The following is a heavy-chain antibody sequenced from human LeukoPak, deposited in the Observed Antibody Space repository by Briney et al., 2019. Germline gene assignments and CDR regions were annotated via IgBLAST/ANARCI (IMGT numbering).Heavy chain of an antibody. Sequence: GGSLRLSCAASGFTVSYNYMSWVRQAPGKGLEWVSLIYSVGTTAYADSVKGRFTVSRDNSKNTLYLQMNSLRAEDTAIYYCARNTDHRAGGDYWGQGTLVTVSS. CDR1: GFTVSYNY. CDR3: ARNTDHRAGGDY. V-gene: IGHV3-66*01. CDR2: IYSVGTT. D-gene: IGHD3-16*01. J-gene: IGHJ4*02.